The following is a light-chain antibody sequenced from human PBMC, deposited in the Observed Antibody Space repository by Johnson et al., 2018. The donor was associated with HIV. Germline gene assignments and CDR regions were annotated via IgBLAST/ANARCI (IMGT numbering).Light chain of an antibody. J-gene: IGLJ1*01. CDR2: DND. Sequence: QSVLTQPPSVSAAPGQKVTISCSGSSSNIGNNYVSWYQQLPGTAPKLLIYDNDKRPSGIPDRFSGSKSGPSATLGITGLQTGDEADYYCGTWDNSLNSPVFGTGTKVTVL. CDR3: GTWDNSLNSPV. CDR1: SSNIGNNY. V-gene: IGLV1-51*01.